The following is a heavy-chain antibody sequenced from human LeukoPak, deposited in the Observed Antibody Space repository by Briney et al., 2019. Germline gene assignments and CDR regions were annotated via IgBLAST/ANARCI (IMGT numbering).Heavy chain of an antibody. D-gene: IGHD6-6*01. CDR1: GFTFSSYG. Sequence: GGSLRLSCAAPGFTFSSYGMHWVRQAPGKGLEWVAFIRYDGSNKYYADSVKGRFTISRDNSKNTLYLQMNSLRAEDTAVYYCAKAGFGIRSSYSSSSFFDYWGQGTLVTVSS. CDR2: IRYDGSNK. V-gene: IGHV3-30*02. J-gene: IGHJ4*02. CDR3: AKAGFGIRSSYSSSSFFDY.